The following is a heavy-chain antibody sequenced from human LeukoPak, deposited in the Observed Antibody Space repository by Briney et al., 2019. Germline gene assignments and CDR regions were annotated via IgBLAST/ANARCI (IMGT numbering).Heavy chain of an antibody. CDR1: GFTFRAHS. J-gene: IGHJ4*02. Sequence: GGSLRLSCAASGFTFRAHSMHWVRQAPGKGLEWVAIIWYDGSNKYYADSVKGRFTISRDNSKNTLYLQMNSLRAEDTAVYYCARETRRYCSSTSCYIDYWGQGTLVTVSS. V-gene: IGHV3-33*08. D-gene: IGHD2-2*02. CDR3: ARETRRYCSSTSCYIDY. CDR2: IWYDGSNK.